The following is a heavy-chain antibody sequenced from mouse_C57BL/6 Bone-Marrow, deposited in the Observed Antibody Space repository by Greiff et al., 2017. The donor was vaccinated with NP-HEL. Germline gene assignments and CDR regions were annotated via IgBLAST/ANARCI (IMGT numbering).Heavy chain of an antibody. D-gene: IGHD2-3*01. CDR2: IYPRSGNT. CDR3: ARGRWLLRDYVEN. V-gene: IGHV1-81*01. J-gene: IGHJ2*01. CDR1: GYTFTSYG. Sequence: QVQLKESGAELARPGASVKLSCKASGYTFTSYGISWVKQRTGQGLEWIGEIYPRSGNTYYNETFKGKATLTADKSTSTAYMEIRSLTSEDSTVYFCARGRWLLRDYVENWGQGTTLTVSS.